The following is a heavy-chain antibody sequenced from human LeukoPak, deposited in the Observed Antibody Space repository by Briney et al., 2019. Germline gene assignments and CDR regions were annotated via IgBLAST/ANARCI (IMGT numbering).Heavy chain of an antibody. V-gene: IGHV3-7*01. CDR1: GFTFSSYW. J-gene: IGHJ3*02. D-gene: IGHD3-3*01. CDR3: ARSSWSRAFDI. Sequence: PGGSLRLSCAVSGFTFSSYWMSWVRQAPGKGLEWVANIKQDGSEKYYVDSVKGRFTISRDNAKNSLYLQMNSLRAEDTAVYYCARSSWSRAFDIWGQGTMVTVSS. CDR2: IKQDGSEK.